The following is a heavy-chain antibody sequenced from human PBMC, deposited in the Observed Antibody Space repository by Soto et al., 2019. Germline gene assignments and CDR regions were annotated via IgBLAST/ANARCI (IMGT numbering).Heavy chain of an antibody. CDR1: GFTSSSYS. CDR3: ARDIPTRGYGSGSPLTELYYYGMDV. Sequence: EVQLVESGGGLVKPGGSLRLSCGASGFTSSSYSMNWVRQAPGKGLEWVSSISSSSSYIYYADSVKGRFTISRDNAKNSLYLHMNSLTAEHTAVYYCARDIPTRGYGSGSPLTELYYYGMDVWGQGTTVTVSS. D-gene: IGHD3-10*01. J-gene: IGHJ6*02. CDR2: ISSSSSYI. V-gene: IGHV3-21*01.